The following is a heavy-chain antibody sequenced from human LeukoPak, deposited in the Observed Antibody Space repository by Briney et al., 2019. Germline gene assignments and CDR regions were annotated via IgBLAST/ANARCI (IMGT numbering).Heavy chain of an antibody. CDR1: CGSISSYY. CDR2: IYTSGST. V-gene: IGHV4-4*07. D-gene: IGHD3-16*01. J-gene: IGHJ5*02. Sequence: AETLSLTCTVSCGSISSYYWSWIRQPAGKGLQWIGRIYTSGSTNYNPSLKSRVTMSVDTSKNQFSLKLSSVPAADTAVYYCARALHLSWGALDPWGQGTLVTVSS. CDR3: ARALHLSWGALDP.